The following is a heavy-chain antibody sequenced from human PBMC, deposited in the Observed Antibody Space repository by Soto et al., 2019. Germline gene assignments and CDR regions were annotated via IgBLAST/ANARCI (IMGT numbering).Heavy chain of an antibody. CDR3: ARGQNCTNGVCYVDY. CDR1: GFTFSSYS. CDR2: ISSSSSYI. J-gene: IGHJ4*02. V-gene: IGHV3-21*01. D-gene: IGHD2-8*01. Sequence: GGSLRLSCASSGFTFSSYSMNLVRQAPGKGLEWVSSISSSSSYIYYADSVKGRFTISRDNAKNSLYLQMNSLRAEDTAVYYCARGQNCTNGVCYVDYWGREPWSPSPQ.